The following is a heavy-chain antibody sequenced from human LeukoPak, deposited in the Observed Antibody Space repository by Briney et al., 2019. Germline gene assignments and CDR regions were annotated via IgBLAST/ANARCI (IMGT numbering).Heavy chain of an antibody. J-gene: IGHJ4*02. V-gene: IGHV3-74*01. Sequence: PGGSLRLSCAASGFTFSSSWMHWVRQAPGKGLVWVSRINSDGSTRSYADSVKGRFTISRDNAKNTLYLQMNSLRAEDTAVYYCARAGLVVVITHFDYWGQGTLVTVSS. D-gene: IGHD3-22*01. CDR3: ARAGLVVVITHFDY. CDR2: INSDGSTR. CDR1: GFTFSSSW.